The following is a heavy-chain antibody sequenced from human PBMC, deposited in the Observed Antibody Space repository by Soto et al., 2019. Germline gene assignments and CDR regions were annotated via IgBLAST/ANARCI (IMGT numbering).Heavy chain of an antibody. D-gene: IGHD2-15*01. Sequence: PSETLSLTCTVSGGSISSGDYYWSWIRQPPGKGLEWIGYIYYSGSTYYNPSLKSRVTISVDTSKNQFSLKLSSVTAADTAVYYCARGQPDQSEPDYCSGGSCYYYWGQGTLVTVSS. CDR2: IYYSGST. CDR3: ARGQPDQSEPDYCSGGSCYYY. J-gene: IGHJ4*02. CDR1: GGSISSGDYY. V-gene: IGHV4-30-4*01.